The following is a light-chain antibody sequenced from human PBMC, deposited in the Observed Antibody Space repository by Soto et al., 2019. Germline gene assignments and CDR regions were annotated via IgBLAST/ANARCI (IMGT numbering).Light chain of an antibody. Sequence: DIQMTQSPSTLSASVGDRVTITCRASQSISRSLAWYQQKPGIAPKLLIFDASSLESGVPSRFGGSGFGTEFTLTISSLQPDDFATYYCQQNNSDVFTFGPGTTVDIK. V-gene: IGKV1-5*01. CDR2: DAS. J-gene: IGKJ3*01. CDR3: QQNNSDVFT. CDR1: QSISRS.